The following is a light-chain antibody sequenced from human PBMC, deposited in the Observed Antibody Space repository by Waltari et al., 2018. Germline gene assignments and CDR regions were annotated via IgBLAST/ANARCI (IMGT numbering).Light chain of an antibody. J-gene: IGLJ2*01. CDR3: QAWDSSHVV. Sequence: SYELTQPPSVSVSPGQTASIPCSGDKLGDKYGCWYQQKPGQSPVLVLYHDTKRPSGVPEGFPGSKSGNTATLTISGTQSMDEAEYSCQAWDSSHVVFGGGTKLTVL. CDR1: KLGDKY. CDR2: HDT. V-gene: IGLV3-1*01.